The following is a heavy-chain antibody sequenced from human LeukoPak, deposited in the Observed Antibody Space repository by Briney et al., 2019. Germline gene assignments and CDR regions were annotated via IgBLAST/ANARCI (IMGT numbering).Heavy chain of an antibody. D-gene: IGHD6-19*01. V-gene: IGHV4-34*01. J-gene: IGHJ4*02. CDR2: INHSGST. CDR3: ARSRGWYFFYVY. CDR1: GGSFSGYY. Sequence: PSETLSLTCAVYGGSFSGYYWSWIRQPPGKGLEWIGEINHSGSTNYNPSLKSRVTISVDTSKNQFSLKLSSVTAADTAVYYCARSRGWYFFYVYWGQGTTVTVSS.